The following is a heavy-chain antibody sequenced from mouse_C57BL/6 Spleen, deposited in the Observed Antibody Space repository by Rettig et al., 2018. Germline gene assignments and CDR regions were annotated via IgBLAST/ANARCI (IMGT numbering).Heavy chain of an antibody. Sequence: EVQLQQSGPELVKPGASVKIPCKASGYTFTDYNMDWVKQSHGKSLEWIGDINPNNGGTIYNQKFKGKATLTVDKSSSTAYMELRSLTSEDTAGYYCARRDYGSSWYFDVWGTGTTVTVSS. D-gene: IGHD1-1*01. J-gene: IGHJ1*03. CDR1: GYTFTDYN. CDR3: ARRDYGSSWYFDV. CDR2: INPNNGGT. V-gene: IGHV1-18*01.